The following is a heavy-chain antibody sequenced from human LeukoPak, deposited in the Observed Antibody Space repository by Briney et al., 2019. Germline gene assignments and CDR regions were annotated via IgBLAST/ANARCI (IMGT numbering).Heavy chain of an antibody. CDR2: INHRGST. V-gene: IGHV4-34*01. D-gene: IGHD5-18*01. Sequence: PSETLSLTCAVYGRSFSGYYWSWIRQPPGKGLEWIGEINHRGSTNYNPSLKSRVTISVDTSKNLFSLKLSSVTAADTAVYYCAFSGDGSGSWGQGTLVTVSS. J-gene: IGHJ5*02. CDR3: AFSGDGSGS. CDR1: GRSFSGYY.